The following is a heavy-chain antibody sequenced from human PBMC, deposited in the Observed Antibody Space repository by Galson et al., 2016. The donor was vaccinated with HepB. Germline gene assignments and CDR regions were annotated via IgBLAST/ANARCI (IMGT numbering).Heavy chain of an antibody. Sequence: SLRLSCAASGFSFGNYAMSWFRQAPGKGLEWVGFIRSNSYGGTTEYAASARGTFILSRDDSKNIAYLQMNSLKTEDTAVYYCSRVVGLDYDFWSGYPDFDSWGQGTLVTVSS. D-gene: IGHD3-3*01. CDR2: IRSNSYGGTT. CDR3: SRVVGLDYDFWSGYPDFDS. CDR1: GFSFGNYA. J-gene: IGHJ4*02. V-gene: IGHV3-49*03.